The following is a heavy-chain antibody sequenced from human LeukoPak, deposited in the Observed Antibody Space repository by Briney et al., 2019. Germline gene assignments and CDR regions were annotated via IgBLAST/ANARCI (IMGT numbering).Heavy chain of an antibody. J-gene: IGHJ4*02. D-gene: IGHD1-26*01. Sequence: QAGGSLRLSCAASGFTFSSYGMHWVRQAPGKGLEWVAVIWYDGSNKYYADSVKGRFTISRDNSKNTLYLQMNSLRAEDTAVYYCAREAKGHGGGSYLFDYWGQGTLVTVSS. CDR3: AREAKGHGGGSYLFDY. CDR1: GFTFSSYG. CDR2: IWYDGSNK. V-gene: IGHV3-33*01.